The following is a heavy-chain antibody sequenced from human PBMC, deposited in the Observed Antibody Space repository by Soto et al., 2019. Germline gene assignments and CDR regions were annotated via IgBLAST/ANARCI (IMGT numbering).Heavy chain of an antibody. Sequence: PRGALLLSCAASVFTFSSYAMSWVGQAPGKGLEWVSAISGSGGSTYYADSVKGRFTISRDNSKNTLYLQMNSLRAEDTAVYYCAKDRAPPPYSSGSNYWGQGTLVTVSS. CDR3: AKDRAPPPYSSGSNY. D-gene: IGHD3-22*01. J-gene: IGHJ4*02. CDR1: VFTFSSYA. CDR2: ISGSGGST. V-gene: IGHV3-23*01.